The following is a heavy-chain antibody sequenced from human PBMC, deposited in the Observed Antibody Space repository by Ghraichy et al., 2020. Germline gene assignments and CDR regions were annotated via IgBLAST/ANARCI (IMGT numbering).Heavy chain of an antibody. CDR2: LNSDGSSI. CDR3: ARELIGTTGYGMDV. J-gene: IGHJ6*02. V-gene: IGHV3-74*01. Sequence: GGSLRLSCAASGFTFSSYWMHWVRQVPGKGLVWVSRLNSDGSSISYADSVKGRFTISRDNAKNTLYLQMTSLRAEDTALYYCARELIGTTGYGMDVWGQGTTVTVSS. D-gene: IGHD1-7*01. CDR1: GFTFSSYW.